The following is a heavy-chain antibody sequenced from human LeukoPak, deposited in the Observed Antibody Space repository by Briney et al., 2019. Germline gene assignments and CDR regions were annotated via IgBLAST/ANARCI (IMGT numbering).Heavy chain of an antibody. V-gene: IGHV4-4*07. CDR2: IYTSGST. D-gene: IGHD3-3*01. J-gene: IGHJ6*03. CDR1: GGSISSYY. Sequence: SETLSLTCTVSGGSISSYYWSWIRQPPGKGLEWIGRIYTSGSTNYNPSLKSRVTMSVDTSKNQFSLKLSSVTAADTAVYYCARDYDFWEEDQNHYYYYMDVWGKGTTVTVSS. CDR3: ARDYDFWEEDQNHYYYYMDV.